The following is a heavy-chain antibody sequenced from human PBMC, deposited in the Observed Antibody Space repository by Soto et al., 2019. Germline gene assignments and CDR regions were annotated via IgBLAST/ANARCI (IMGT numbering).Heavy chain of an antibody. CDR1: GYSFTSYW. V-gene: IGHV5-10-1*01. CDR2: IDPSDSYT. J-gene: IGHJ6*02. Sequence: GESLKISCKGSGYSFTSYWISWVRQMPGKGLEWMGRIDPSDSYTNYSPSFQGHVTISADKSISTAYLQWSSLKASDTAMYYCARSLYSGSYGSTKPYYYYYGMDVWGQGTTVTVSS. D-gene: IGHD1-26*01. CDR3: ARSLYSGSYGSTKPYYYYYGMDV.